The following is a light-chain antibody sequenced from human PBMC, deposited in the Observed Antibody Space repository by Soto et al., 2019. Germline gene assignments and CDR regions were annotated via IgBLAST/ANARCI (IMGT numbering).Light chain of an antibody. CDR3: KQRSNWPPT. CDR2: DAS. CDR1: QSVSSY. Sequence: EIVLTQSPATLSLSPGERATLSCRASQSVSSYLAWYQQKPGQAPRLLIYDASNRATGIPARFSGSGSGTDFTLTIRSLEPEDFAVYYCKQRSNWPPTVGQGTKVDIK. V-gene: IGKV3-11*01. J-gene: IGKJ1*01.